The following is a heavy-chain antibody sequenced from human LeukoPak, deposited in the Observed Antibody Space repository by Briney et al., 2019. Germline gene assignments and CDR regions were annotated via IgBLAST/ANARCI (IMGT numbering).Heavy chain of an antibody. CDR2: IYPGDSDT. V-gene: IGHV5-51*01. J-gene: IGHJ4*02. Sequence: GESLKISCKGSGYSFTSYLIGWVRQMPGKGLEWMGIIYPGDSDTGYSPSFQGQVTISADKSISTAYLQWSSLKASDTAMYYCARHDILTGPKANGFDYWGQGTLVTVSS. CDR3: ARHDILTGPKANGFDY. D-gene: IGHD3-9*01. CDR1: GYSFTSYL.